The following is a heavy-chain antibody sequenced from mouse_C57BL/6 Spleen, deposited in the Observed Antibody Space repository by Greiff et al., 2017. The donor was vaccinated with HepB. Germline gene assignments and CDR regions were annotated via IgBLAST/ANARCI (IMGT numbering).Heavy chain of an antibody. V-gene: IGHV5-17*01. Sequence: EVKLMESGGGLVKPGGSLKLSCAASGFTFSDYGMHWVRQAPEKGLEWVAYISSGSSTIYYADTVKGRFTISRDNAKNTLFLQMTSLRSEDTAMYYCAKGAYYGYFDVWGTGTTVTVSS. CDR3: AKGAYYGYFDV. D-gene: IGHD2-10*01. CDR2: ISSGSSTI. CDR1: GFTFSDYG. J-gene: IGHJ1*03.